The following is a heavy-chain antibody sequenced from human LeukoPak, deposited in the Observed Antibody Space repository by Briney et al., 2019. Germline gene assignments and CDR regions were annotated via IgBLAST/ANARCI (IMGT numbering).Heavy chain of an antibody. V-gene: IGHV3-23*01. D-gene: IGHD3-10*01. CDR3: AKSTVLLWFGEPNFDY. Sequence: GGSLRLSCAASGFSVRSNYMSRVRQAPGKGLEWVSVVSGPGGSTYYTDSVKGRFTISRDNSKNTLYLQMNSLRAEDTAVYYCAKSTVLLWFGEPNFDYWGQGTLVTVSS. CDR2: VSGPGGST. CDR1: GFSVRSNY. J-gene: IGHJ4*02.